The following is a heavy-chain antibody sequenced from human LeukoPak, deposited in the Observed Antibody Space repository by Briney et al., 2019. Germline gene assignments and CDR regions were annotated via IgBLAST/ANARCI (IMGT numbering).Heavy chain of an antibody. CDR1: GGTFSSYA. J-gene: IGHJ4*02. V-gene: IGHV1-69*01. Sequence: ASVKVSCKASGGTFSSYAISWVRQAPGQGLEWMGGIIPIFGTANYAQKFQGRVTITADESTSTAYMELSSLRSEDTAVYYCARADRDGNKRFLDWGQGTLVTVSS. CDR3: ARADRDGNKRFLD. D-gene: IGHD5-24*01. CDR2: IIPIFGTA.